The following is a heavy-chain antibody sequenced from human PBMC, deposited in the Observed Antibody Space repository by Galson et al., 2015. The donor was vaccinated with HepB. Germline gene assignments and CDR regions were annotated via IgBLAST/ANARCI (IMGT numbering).Heavy chain of an antibody. D-gene: IGHD3-16*02. Sequence: SVKVSCKASGYTFTSYDINWVRQATGQGLEWMGWMNPNSGNTGYAQKFQGRVTMTRNTSISTAYMELSSLRSEDTAVYYCARVGAHEGSYRLDAFDIWGQGTMVTVSS. V-gene: IGHV1-8*01. CDR1: GYTFTSYD. J-gene: IGHJ3*02. CDR2: MNPNSGNT. CDR3: ARVGAHEGSYRLDAFDI.